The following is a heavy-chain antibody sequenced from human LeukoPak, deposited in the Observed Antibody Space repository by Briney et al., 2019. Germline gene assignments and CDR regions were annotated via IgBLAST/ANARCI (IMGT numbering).Heavy chain of an antibody. CDR3: ARDNNWTPDY. CDR2: TWYDGSNK. D-gene: IGHD3/OR15-3a*01. Sequence: GRSLRLSCAASGFTFSSYGMHWVRQAPGKGLEWVAATWYDGSNKYHADSVKGRFTISRDNSKNTLYLQMNSLRAEDTAVYYCARDNNWTPDYWGQGTLVTVSS. V-gene: IGHV3-33*01. J-gene: IGHJ4*02. CDR1: GFTFSSYG.